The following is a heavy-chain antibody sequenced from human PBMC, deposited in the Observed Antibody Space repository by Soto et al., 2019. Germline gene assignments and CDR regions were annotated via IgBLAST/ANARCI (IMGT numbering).Heavy chain of an antibody. V-gene: IGHV3-23*01. CDR2: ISGNGGTT. CDR3: AKGKSHTLFGVDTLFDY. Sequence: EVQLFESGGGLVQPGGSLSLSCAASGFTFNSYAMSWVRQAPGKGLEWVSLISGNGGTTNYADSVKGRFTISRDNSKKKLYLQMDSLRAEDTAVYYCAKGKSHTLFGVDTLFDYWGQGTLVTVSS. D-gene: IGHD3-3*01. J-gene: IGHJ4*02. CDR1: GFTFNSYA.